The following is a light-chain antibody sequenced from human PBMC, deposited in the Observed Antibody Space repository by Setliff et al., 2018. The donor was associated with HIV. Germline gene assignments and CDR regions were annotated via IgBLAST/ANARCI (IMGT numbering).Light chain of an antibody. J-gene: IGLJ1*01. V-gene: IGLV2-23*02. CDR1: STDVGTYNL. CDR3: SSYAGSNNYV. Sequence: QSVLTQPASVSGSPGQSITISCTGTSTDVGTYNLVSWYQQHPGKAPKVMIYEVSKRPSGISNRFSGSKSGNTASLTISGLQAEDEADYYCSSYAGSNNYVFGTGTKVTVL. CDR2: EVS.